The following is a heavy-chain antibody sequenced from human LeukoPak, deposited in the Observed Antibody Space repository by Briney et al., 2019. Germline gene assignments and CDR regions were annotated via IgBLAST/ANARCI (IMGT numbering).Heavy chain of an antibody. CDR1: GYTFTGYY. J-gene: IGHJ6*03. CDR2: INPNSGGT. D-gene: IGHD2-2*01. V-gene: IGHV1-2*02. Sequence: ASVKVSRKASGYTFTGYYMHWVRQAPGQGLEWMGWINPNSGGTNYAQKFQGRVTMTRDTSISTAYMELSRLRSDDTAVYYCARGWVYCSSTSRRYYYYYMDVWGKGTTVTVSS. CDR3: ARGWVYCSSTSRRYYYYYMDV.